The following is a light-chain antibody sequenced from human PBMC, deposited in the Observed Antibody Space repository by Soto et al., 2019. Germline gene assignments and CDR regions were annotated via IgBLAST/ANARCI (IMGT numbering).Light chain of an antibody. CDR3: SSYTSGSTPL. CDR1: SRDVGGYNY. J-gene: IGLJ2*01. Sequence: QSVLTQPASVSGSPGQSITISCTGTSRDVGGYNYVSWYQQHPGKAPKLMIYDVSNRPSGVSNRFSGSKSGNTASLTISGLQAEDEADYYCSSYTSGSTPLFGGGTKLTVL. CDR2: DVS. V-gene: IGLV2-14*01.